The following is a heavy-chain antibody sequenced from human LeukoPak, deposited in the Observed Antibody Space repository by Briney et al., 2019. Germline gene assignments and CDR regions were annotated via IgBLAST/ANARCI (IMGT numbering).Heavy chain of an antibody. CDR2: IKQDGSEK. Sequence: GGSLRLSCAASGFTFSSYWMSWVRQAPGKGLEWVANIKQDGSEKYYVDSVKGRFTISRDNAKNSLYLQMNSLRAEDTAVYYCARDFVDIVATIPPTFDYWGQGTLVTVSS. CDR3: ARDFVDIVATIPPTFDY. CDR1: GFTFSSYW. D-gene: IGHD5-12*01. J-gene: IGHJ4*02. V-gene: IGHV3-7*01.